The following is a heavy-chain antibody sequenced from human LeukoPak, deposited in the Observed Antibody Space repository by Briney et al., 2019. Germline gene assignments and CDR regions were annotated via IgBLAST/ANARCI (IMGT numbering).Heavy chain of an antibody. D-gene: IGHD3-9*01. V-gene: IGHV1-2*02. CDR1: GYTFTGYF. J-gene: IGHJ3*02. CDR3: ARAEVVPYFYWSDILDI. CDR2: INPQIGGT. Sequence: ASVKVSCKASGYTFTGYFIHWVRQAPGQGLEWMGWINPQIGGTNYAQKFQGRVTMTRDTSISTAYMELSSLRSDDTVVYCCARAEVVPYFYWSDILDIWGQGTVVTISS.